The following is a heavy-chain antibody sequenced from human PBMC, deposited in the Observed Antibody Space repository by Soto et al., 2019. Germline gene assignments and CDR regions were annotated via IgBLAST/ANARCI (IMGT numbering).Heavy chain of an antibody. D-gene: IGHD3-16*02. J-gene: IGHJ4*02. CDR3: ATTYDYVWGSYRRDPYYFDY. Sequence: QVQLQESGPGLVKPSGTLSLTCAVSGGSISSSNWWSWVRQPPGKGLEWIGEIYHSGSTNYNPSLKSRVTISVDKSKNQFSLKLSSVTAADTAVYYCATTYDYVWGSYRRDPYYFDYWGQGTLVTVSS. CDR2: IYHSGST. CDR1: GGSISSSNW. V-gene: IGHV4-4*02.